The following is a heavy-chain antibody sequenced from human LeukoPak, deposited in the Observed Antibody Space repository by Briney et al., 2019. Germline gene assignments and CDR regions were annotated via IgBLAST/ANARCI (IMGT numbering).Heavy chain of an antibody. CDR3: ARAAFYYDSSGYLDY. Sequence: PGGSLRLSCAASGFTFSSYAMHWVRQAPGKGLEWVAVISYDGSNKYYADSVKGRFTISRDNSKNTLYLQMNSLRAGDTAVYYCARAAFYYDSSGYLDYWGQGTLVTVSS. CDR2: ISYDGSNK. J-gene: IGHJ4*02. CDR1: GFTFSSYA. V-gene: IGHV3-30-3*01. D-gene: IGHD3-22*01.